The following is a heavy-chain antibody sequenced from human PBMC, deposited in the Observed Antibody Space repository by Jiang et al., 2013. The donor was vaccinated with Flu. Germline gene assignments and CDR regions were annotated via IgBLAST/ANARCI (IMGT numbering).Heavy chain of an antibody. Sequence: SGAEVKKPGLSEASCKASGYTFSRYYIHWVRQAPGQGLEWMGLINPGGGRANFARNFQGRVTMTRDTSTSTVFMDLSSLRSEDTAVYYCVRVHYDSSGYYGGPFDFWGQGTLVTVSS. D-gene: IGHD3-22*01. CDR2: INPGGGRA. CDR1: GYTFSRYY. CDR3: VRVHYDSSGYYGGPFDF. V-gene: IGHV1-46*03. J-gene: IGHJ4*02.